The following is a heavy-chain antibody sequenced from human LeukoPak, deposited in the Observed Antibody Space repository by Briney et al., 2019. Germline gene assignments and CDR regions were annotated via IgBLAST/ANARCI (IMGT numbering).Heavy chain of an antibody. CDR3: ATALIDCSSTSCYQGLDY. Sequence: SETLSLTCTVSGGSISSYYWSWIRQPPGKGLEWIGEINHSGSTNYNPSLKSRITISVDTSKNQFSLKLSSVTAADTAVYYCATALIDCSSTSCYQGLDYWDQGTLVTVSS. D-gene: IGHD2-2*01. V-gene: IGHV4-34*01. CDR1: GGSISSYY. CDR2: INHSGST. J-gene: IGHJ4*02.